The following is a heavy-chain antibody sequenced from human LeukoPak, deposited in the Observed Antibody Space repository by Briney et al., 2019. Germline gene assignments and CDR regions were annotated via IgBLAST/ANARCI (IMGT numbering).Heavy chain of an antibody. J-gene: IGHJ3*02. CDR1: GFTFSSYS. CDR3: ARISIHDAFDI. Sequence: PGGSLRLSCAASGFTFSSYSMNWVRQAPGKGLEWVSSISSSSSYIYYADSVKGRFTISRDKAKNSLYLQMNSLRAEDTAVYYCARISIHDAFDIWGQGTMVTVSS. D-gene: IGHD6-6*01. V-gene: IGHV3-21*01. CDR2: ISSSSSYI.